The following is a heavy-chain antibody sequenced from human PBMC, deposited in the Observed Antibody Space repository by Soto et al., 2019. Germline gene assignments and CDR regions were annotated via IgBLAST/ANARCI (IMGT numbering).Heavy chain of an antibody. J-gene: IGHJ4*02. D-gene: IGHD2-15*01. V-gene: IGHV3-15*01. CDR2: IKSKADGGTT. CDR1: GFPFSKAW. Sequence: EVQLVASGGGLVKPGGSLRLSCAASGFPFSKAWTSWVRQVPGKGLEWVGRIKSKADGGTTDYAAPVKGRFTISSDDSSNTLYLQMNSLKTEDTAVYCCTKVLGYCSGGNCFTFDYWGQGAVVTVSS. CDR3: TKVLGYCSGGNCFTFDY.